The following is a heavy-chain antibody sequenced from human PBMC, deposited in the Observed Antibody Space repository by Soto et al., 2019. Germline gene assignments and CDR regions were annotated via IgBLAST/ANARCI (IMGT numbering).Heavy chain of an antibody. CDR1: GYTFSKYW. CDR3: ARQGGEYNTMSDY. D-gene: IGHD3-10*01. V-gene: IGHV5-51*01. J-gene: IGHJ4*02. Sequence: HGESLKISCKGSGYTFSKYWIGWVRQTPGKGLEWMGMIYPGDSDARYSPSFEGQVTFSVDKSINTAYLQWNSLKASGTAMYYCARQGGEYNTMSDYWGQGTLVTVS. CDR2: IYPGDSDA.